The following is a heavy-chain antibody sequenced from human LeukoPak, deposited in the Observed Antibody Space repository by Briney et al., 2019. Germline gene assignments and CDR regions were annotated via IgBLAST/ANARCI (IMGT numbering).Heavy chain of an antibody. CDR2: IDQGGSEK. CDR3: ATDRDATWVKRFDY. J-gene: IGHJ4*02. V-gene: IGHV3-7*01. CDR1: GFAFSSYA. D-gene: IGHD1-1*01. Sequence: PGGSPRLSCAASGFAFSSYAMRWVRQAPGKGLEWVANIDQGGSEKNYVDSVKGRFTISRDNAKNSLYLQMNNLRAEDTAVYYCATDRDATWVKRFDYWGQGTLVTVSS.